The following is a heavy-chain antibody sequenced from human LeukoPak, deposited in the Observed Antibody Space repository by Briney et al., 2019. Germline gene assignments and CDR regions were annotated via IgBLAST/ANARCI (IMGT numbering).Heavy chain of an antibody. D-gene: IGHD6-6*01. CDR1: GFTFSSYS. CDR2: ISSSSSYI. J-gene: IGHJ6*03. V-gene: IGHV3-21*01. CDR3: ASRTAARRGDYYYMDV. Sequence: GGSLRLSCAASGFTFSSYSMNWVRQAPGKGLEWVSSISSSSSYIYYADSVKGRFTISRDNAKNSLYLQMNSLRAEDTAVYYCASRTAARRGDYYYMDVWGKGTTVTVSS.